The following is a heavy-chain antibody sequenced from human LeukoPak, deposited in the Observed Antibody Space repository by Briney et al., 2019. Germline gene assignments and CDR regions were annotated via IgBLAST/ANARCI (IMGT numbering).Heavy chain of an antibody. J-gene: IGHJ4*02. Sequence: SETLSLTCTVSGGSISSSSYYWGWIRQPPGKGLEWIGSIYYSGSTYYNPSLKSRVTITVDTSKNQFSLKLSSVTAADPAVYYCARNRGYSYGLNDYWGQGTLVTVSS. V-gene: IGHV4-39*01. CDR2: IYYSGST. CDR1: GGSISSSSYY. CDR3: ARNRGYSYGLNDY. D-gene: IGHD5-18*01.